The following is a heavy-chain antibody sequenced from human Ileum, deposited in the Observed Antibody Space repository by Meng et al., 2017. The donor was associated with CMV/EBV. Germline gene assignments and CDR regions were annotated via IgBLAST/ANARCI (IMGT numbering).Heavy chain of an antibody. J-gene: IGHJ4*02. CDR3: ARGGEVHSAKFDY. D-gene: IGHD2-21*01. V-gene: IGHV7-4-1*02. CDR1: GYSFITYG. Sequence: QVQLVQSGSELKEPGASVKVSCKASGYSFITYGINWVREAPGQRLEWMGWINPSAAYPTYAQDFTGRFVFSLDTSVSTAYLQISSLRAEDTAVYYCARGGEVHSAKFDYWAREPWSPSPQ. CDR2: INPSAAYP.